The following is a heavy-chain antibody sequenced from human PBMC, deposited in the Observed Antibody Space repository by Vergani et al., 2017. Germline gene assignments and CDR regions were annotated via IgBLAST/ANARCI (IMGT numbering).Heavy chain of an antibody. V-gene: IGHV3-48*04. Sequence: EVQLVESGGGLVQPGGSLRLSCAASGFTFSSYSMNWVRQAPGKGLEWVSYISSSSSTIYYADSVKGRFTISRDNAKNSLYLQKNSLRAEDTAVYYCARDQGTVIVNPDGMDVWGQGTTVTVSS. J-gene: IGHJ6*02. D-gene: IGHD4-17*01. CDR1: GFTFSSYS. CDR3: ARDQGTVIVNPDGMDV. CDR2: ISSSSSTI.